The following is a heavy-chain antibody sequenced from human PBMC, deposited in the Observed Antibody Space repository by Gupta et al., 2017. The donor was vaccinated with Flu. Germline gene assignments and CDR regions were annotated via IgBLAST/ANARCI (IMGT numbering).Heavy chain of an antibody. J-gene: IGHJ3*02. CDR3: VKDLEGSGWSNLGAFDI. D-gene: IGHD6-19*01. Sequence: AMNWVRQVPGKGREWVAGMSWNGGATGYADAVKGRFTISRDNAENSLYLQMTSLRPEDTALYYWVKDLEGSGWSNLGAFDIWGQGTMVTVSS. CDR2: MSWNGGAT. CDR1: A. V-gene: IGHV3-9*01.